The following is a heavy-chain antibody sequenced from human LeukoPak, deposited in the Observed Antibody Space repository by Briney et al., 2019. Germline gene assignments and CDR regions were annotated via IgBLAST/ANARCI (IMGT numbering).Heavy chain of an antibody. CDR3: ARHSFLGHLDF. D-gene: IGHD2/OR15-2a*01. Sequence: ASETLSLTCTVSGGSISSYYWRWIRQPPGKGLEWIGYIYYSGSTNYNPSLESRVTISVDTSKNQSSLKLSSVTAAHTAVYYCARHSFLGHLDFWGQGTLVTVSS. CDR2: IYYSGST. V-gene: IGHV4-59*08. CDR1: GGSISSYY. J-gene: IGHJ4*02.